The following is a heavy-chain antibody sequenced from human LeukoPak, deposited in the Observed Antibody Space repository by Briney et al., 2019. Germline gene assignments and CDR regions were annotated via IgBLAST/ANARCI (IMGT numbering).Heavy chain of an antibody. CDR2: IIPIFGTA. D-gene: IGHD3-22*01. V-gene: IGHV1-69*06. J-gene: IGHJ1*01. CDR3: ARGRGVITRYFQH. Sequence: SVKVSCKASGGTFSSYAISWVRQAPGQGLEWMGGIIPIFGTANYAQKFQGRVTITADKSTSTAYMELSSVTAADTAVYYCARGRGVITRYFQHWGQGTLVTVSS. CDR1: GGTFSSYA.